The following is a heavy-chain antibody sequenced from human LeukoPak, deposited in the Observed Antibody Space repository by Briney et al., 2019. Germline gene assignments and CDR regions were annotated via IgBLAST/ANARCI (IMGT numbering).Heavy chain of an antibody. CDR2: IIPIFGTA. CDR3: ASLGITMVRGVTLQDYYYMDV. J-gene: IGHJ6*03. D-gene: IGHD3-10*01. Sequence: SVKVSCKASGGTFSSYAISWVRQAPGQGLEWRGGIIPIFGTANYAQKFQGRVTITADKSTSTAYMELSSLRSEDTAVYYCASLGITMVRGVTLQDYYYMDVWGKGTTVTISS. V-gene: IGHV1-69*06. CDR1: GGTFSSYA.